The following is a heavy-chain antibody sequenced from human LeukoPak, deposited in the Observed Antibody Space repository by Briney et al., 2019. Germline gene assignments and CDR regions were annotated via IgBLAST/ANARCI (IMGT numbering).Heavy chain of an antibody. V-gene: IGHV3-21*01. Sequence: GGSLRLSCAASGFSFSSYSMNWVRQAPGKGLEWVSSISSSGSYIYYADSVKGRFTISRDNAKNSLYLQMNSLRAEDTAVYYCARDGRSDSGRWFDPWGQGTLVTVSS. CDR1: GFSFSSYS. D-gene: IGHD4-17*01. J-gene: IGHJ5*02. CDR3: ARDGRSDSGRWFDP. CDR2: ISSSGSYI.